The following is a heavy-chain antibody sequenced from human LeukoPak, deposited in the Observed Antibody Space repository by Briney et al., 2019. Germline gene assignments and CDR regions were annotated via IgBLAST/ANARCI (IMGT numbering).Heavy chain of an antibody. D-gene: IGHD4-23*01. Sequence: ASVKVSCKASGYTFTCYFMHWVRLAPGHGLEWMGWISPNSGGTNYAQKFQGRVTMTRDTSISTAYMELSRLTSDDTAVYYCARNFGGSSRHFDYWGQGNLVSVSS. J-gene: IGHJ4*02. CDR1: GYTFTCYF. CDR3: ARNFGGSSRHFDY. CDR2: ISPNSGGT. V-gene: IGHV1-2*02.